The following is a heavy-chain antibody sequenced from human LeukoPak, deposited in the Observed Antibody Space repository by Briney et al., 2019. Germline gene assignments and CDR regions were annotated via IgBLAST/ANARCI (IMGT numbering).Heavy chain of an antibody. CDR1: GFTFSGSA. V-gene: IGHV3-73*01. CDR2: IRSKANSYAT. CDR3: AKGFMVRGVSLWDY. D-gene: IGHD3-10*01. J-gene: IGHJ4*02. Sequence: GGSLRLSCAASGFTFSGSAMHWVRQASGKGLEWVGRIRSKANSYATAYAASVKGRFTISRDNSKNTLYLQMNSLRAEDTAVYYCAKGFMVRGVSLWDYWGQGTLVTVSS.